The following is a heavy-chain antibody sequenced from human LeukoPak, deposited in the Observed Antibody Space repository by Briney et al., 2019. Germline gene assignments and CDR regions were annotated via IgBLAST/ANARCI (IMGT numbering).Heavy chain of an antibody. CDR3: AKDLGSGWYGWFDP. V-gene: IGHV3-48*03. CDR1: GFTFSSYE. D-gene: IGHD6-19*01. J-gene: IGHJ5*02. CDR2: ISSSGSTI. Sequence: QSGGSLRLSCAASGFTFSSYEMNWVRQAPGKGLEWVSYISSSGSTIYYADSVKGRFTISRDNSKNTLYLQMNSLRAEDTAVYYCAKDLGSGWYGWFDPWGQGTLVTVSS.